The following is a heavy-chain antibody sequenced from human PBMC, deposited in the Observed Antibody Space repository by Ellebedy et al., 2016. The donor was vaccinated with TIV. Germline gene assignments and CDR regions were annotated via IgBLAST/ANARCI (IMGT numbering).Heavy chain of an antibody. CDR1: ADSVSSDGAT. CDR3: ARDLSGFGNTWPLFDY. V-gene: IGHV6-1*01. CDR2: TYYRSQWKN. D-gene: IGHD3-16*01. J-gene: IGHJ4*02. Sequence: SQTLSLTCAISADSVSSDGATWNWIRQSPSRGLEWLGRTYYRSQWKNDYAVSVKSRITISPDTSKNQLSLQLKSVTPEDTAVYFCARDLSGFGNTWPLFDYWGQGTLVTVSS.